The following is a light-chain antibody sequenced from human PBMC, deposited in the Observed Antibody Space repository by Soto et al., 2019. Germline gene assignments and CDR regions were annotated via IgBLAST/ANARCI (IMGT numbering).Light chain of an antibody. Sequence: QSVLTQPASVSGSPGQSITISCTGTSTDVGGYNNVSWYQQHPGKAPKLMIYEVSNRPSGISSRFSGSKSGNTASLTISGLQAEDEADYYCSSYTGSTLYVFGSGTKVTVL. CDR2: EVS. CDR3: SSYTGSTLYV. CDR1: STDVGGYNN. J-gene: IGLJ1*01. V-gene: IGLV2-14*01.